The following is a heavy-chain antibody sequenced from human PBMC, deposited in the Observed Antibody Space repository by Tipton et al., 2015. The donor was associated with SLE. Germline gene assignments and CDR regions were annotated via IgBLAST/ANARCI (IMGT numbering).Heavy chain of an antibody. CDR3: ARGGSWFDS. D-gene: IGHD3-10*01. Sequence: TLSLTCTVSGYSINNGFYRGWIRQPPGKGLEWIGSIYYSGSTYYNPSLKSRVTISVDPAKNQFSLKLTSVTAPDTALYYCARGGSWFDSWGQGTPVIVSS. V-gene: IGHV4-38-2*02. CDR2: IYYSGST. J-gene: IGHJ5*01. CDR1: GYSINNGFY.